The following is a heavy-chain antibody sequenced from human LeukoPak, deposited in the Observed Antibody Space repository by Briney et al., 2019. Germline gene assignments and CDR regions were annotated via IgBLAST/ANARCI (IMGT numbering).Heavy chain of an antibody. V-gene: IGHV3-13*01. J-gene: IGHJ5*02. D-gene: IGHD3-3*01. CDR3: ARGIDFWSGQRWFDP. CDR1: GFTFSSYD. CDR2: IGTAGDT. Sequence: GGSLRLSCAASGFTFSSYDMHWVRQATGKGLEWVSAIGTAGDTYYPGSVKGRFTISRDNSKNTLYLQMNSLRAEDTAVYYCARGIDFWSGQRWFDPWGQGTLVTVSS.